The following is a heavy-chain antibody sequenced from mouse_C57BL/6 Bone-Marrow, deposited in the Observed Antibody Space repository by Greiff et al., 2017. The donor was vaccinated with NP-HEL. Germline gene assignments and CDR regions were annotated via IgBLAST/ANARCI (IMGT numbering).Heavy chain of an antibody. Sequence: QVQLKESGPGILQSSQTLSLTCSFSGFSLSTSGMGVSWIRQPSGKGLEWLAHIYWDDDKRYNPSLKSRLTISKDTSRNQVFLKITSVDTADTATYYCARRASYYYGSRDWYFDVWGTGTTVTVSS. CDR3: ARRASYYYGSRDWYFDV. CDR2: IYWDDDK. V-gene: IGHV8-12*01. J-gene: IGHJ1*03. CDR1: GFSLSTSGMG. D-gene: IGHD1-1*01.